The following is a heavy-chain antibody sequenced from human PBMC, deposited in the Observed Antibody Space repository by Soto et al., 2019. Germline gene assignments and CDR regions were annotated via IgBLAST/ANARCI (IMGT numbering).Heavy chain of an antibody. CDR1: GDTFSTHS. D-gene: IGHD1-26*01. CDR3: ATTTLIVGADSDY. V-gene: IGHV1-69*08. Sequence: QVQLVQSGAEVKKPGSSVKVSCKASGDTFSTHSFTWVRQAPGQGLEWMGRIIPFVGTESHAQKFKDRVKLSADTYQGTDYLEVSTVTSYDDAVYFWATTTLIVGADSDYRGQGTLDT. J-gene: IGHJ4*02. CDR2: IIPFVGTE.